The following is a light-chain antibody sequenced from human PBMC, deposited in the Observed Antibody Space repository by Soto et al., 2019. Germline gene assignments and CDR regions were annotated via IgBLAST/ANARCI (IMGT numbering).Light chain of an antibody. CDR1: SSDVGGYNY. V-gene: IGLV2-14*01. CDR2: EVS. CDR3: SSYRSSTTPFYV. Sequence: QSALTQPASVSGSPGQSITISCTGTSSDVGGYNYVSWYQQHPGKAPKLMIYEVSNRPSGVSNRFSGSKSGNTASLTISGLQAEDEADYYCSSYRSSTTPFYVFGTGTQLTVL. J-gene: IGLJ1*01.